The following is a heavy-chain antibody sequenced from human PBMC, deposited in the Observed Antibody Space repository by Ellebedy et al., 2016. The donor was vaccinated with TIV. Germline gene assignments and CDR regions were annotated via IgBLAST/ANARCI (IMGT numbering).Heavy chain of an antibody. Sequence: GGSLRLXXTASGFTFSSYAMNWVRQAPGKGLEWVSGLSSSGGSKYYADSVKGRFTISRDDSKNTLYLQMNSLRAEDTAVYYCASHGDLRYCDHWGQGTLVTVSS. CDR3: ASHGDLRYCDH. D-gene: IGHD4-17*01. CDR2: LSSSGGSK. V-gene: IGHV3-23*01. J-gene: IGHJ4*02. CDR1: GFTFSSYA.